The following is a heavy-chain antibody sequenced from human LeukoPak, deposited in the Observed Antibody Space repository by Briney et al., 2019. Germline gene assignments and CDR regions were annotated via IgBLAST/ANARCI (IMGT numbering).Heavy chain of an antibody. CDR1: GDSVSSADYS. CDR3: ARNNSHYGLDV. D-gene: IGHD1/OR15-1a*01. J-gene: IGHJ6*02. V-gene: IGHV4-30-2*01. Sequence: SVTLSLTCAVSGDSVSSADYSWSWIRRPPGKGLEWVGQISNSGSTYYNPSLKSRATISLDRSKKQFSLKLTSMTAADTAVYYCARNNSHYGLDVWGPGTTVTVSS. CDR2: ISNSGST.